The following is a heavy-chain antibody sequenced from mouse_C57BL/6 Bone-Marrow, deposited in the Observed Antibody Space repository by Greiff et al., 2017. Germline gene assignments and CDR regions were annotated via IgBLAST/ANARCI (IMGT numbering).Heavy chain of an antibody. D-gene: IGHD2-3*01. V-gene: IGHV5-15*01. CDR3: ARHDDGQGYVDV. Sequence: EVQVVESGGGLVQPGGSLKLSCAASGFTFSDYGMAWVRQAPRKGPEWVAFISNLAYSIYYADTVTGRFTISRENAKNSLYLEMSSLRSEDTAMYYCARHDDGQGYVDVWGTGTTVTVSS. J-gene: IGHJ1*03. CDR2: ISNLAYSI. CDR1: GFTFSDYG.